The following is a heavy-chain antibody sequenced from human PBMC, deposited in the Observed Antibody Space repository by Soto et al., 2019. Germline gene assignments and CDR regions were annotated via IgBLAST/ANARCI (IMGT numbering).Heavy chain of an antibody. V-gene: IGHV3-15*05. J-gene: IGHJ5*02. CDR1: GFSFINAW. CDR2: IKSKTDGGTT. Sequence: LRLSCTASGFSFINAWMSWVRQAPGKGLEWVGRIKSKTDGGTTDYAEPVKGRFTISRDDAKQTLYVQMTSLRAEGTAVYYCIAIIPKRKWELGPSGQGTMVTV. D-gene: IGHD1-26*01. CDR3: IAIIPKRKWELGP.